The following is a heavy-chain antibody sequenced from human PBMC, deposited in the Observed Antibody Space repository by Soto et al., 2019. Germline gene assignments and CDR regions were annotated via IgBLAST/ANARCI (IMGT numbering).Heavy chain of an antibody. CDR2: IYHSGST. Sequence: SETLSLTCAVSGGSISSGGYSWSWIRQPPGKGLEWIGYIYHSGSTYYNPSLKSRVTISVDRSKNQFSLELSSVTAADTAVYYCARISSGYDYWGQGTLVTVSS. D-gene: IGHD3-22*01. J-gene: IGHJ4*02. V-gene: IGHV4-30-2*01. CDR3: ARISSGYDY. CDR1: GGSISSGGYS.